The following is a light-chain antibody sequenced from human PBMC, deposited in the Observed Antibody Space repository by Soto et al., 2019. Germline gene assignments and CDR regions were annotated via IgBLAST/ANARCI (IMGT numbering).Light chain of an antibody. CDR3: QQYYSTHTLT. CDR2: WAS. J-gene: IGKJ3*01. CDR1: QSVLYSSNNKDY. V-gene: IGKV4-1*01. Sequence: DIVMTQSPDSLAVSLGERATINCKSSQSVLYSSNNKDYLAWYQQKPGQPPKLLIYWASTRESGVPDRFSGSGSGTDFTLTISSLQAEDVAVYYCQQYYSTHTLTFGPGTKVDIK.